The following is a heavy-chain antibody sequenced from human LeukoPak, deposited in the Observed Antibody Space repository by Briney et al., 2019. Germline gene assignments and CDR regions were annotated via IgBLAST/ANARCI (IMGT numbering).Heavy chain of an antibody. CDR1: GDTLTKLM. D-gene: IGHD3-10*01. CDR2: FDPEDDET. Sequence: ASVKVSCKVSGDTLTKLMIHWVRQAPGKGLEWMGGFDPEDDETIYAQKFQGRVTLTEDTSADTAYMELSGLRSEDTAVYFCGRYFHGSGYYYRVGSFDYWGQGSLVTVSS. V-gene: IGHV1-24*01. CDR3: GRYFHGSGYYYRVGSFDY. J-gene: IGHJ4*02.